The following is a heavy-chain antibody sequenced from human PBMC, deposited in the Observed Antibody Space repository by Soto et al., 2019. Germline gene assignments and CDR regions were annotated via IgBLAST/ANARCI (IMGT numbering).Heavy chain of an antibody. CDR2: IDPSDSYT. V-gene: IGHV5-10-1*01. D-gene: IGHD3-3*01. CDR1: GYSFTSYW. Sequence: PGVSLKISCKGSGYSFTSYWISWVRQMPGKGLEWMGRIDPSDSYTNYSPSFQGHVTISADKSISTAYLQWSSLKASDTAMYYCARHARGLYDFWSGYNWFDPWGQGTLVTVSS. J-gene: IGHJ5*02. CDR3: ARHARGLYDFWSGYNWFDP.